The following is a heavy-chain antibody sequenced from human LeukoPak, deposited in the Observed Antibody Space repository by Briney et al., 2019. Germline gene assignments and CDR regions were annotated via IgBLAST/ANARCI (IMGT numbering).Heavy chain of an antibody. J-gene: IGHJ4*02. CDR2: IWYDGSNK. CDR3: ASGQYYDFWSGYSRTSGY. V-gene: IGHV3-33*01. D-gene: IGHD3-3*01. Sequence: PGGSLRLSCAASGFTFSSYGMHGVRQAPGKGLEWVAVIWYDGSNKYYADSVKGRFTISRDNSKNTLYLQMNSLRAEDTAVYYCASGQYYDFWSGYSRTSGYWGQGTLVTVSS. CDR1: GFTFSSYG.